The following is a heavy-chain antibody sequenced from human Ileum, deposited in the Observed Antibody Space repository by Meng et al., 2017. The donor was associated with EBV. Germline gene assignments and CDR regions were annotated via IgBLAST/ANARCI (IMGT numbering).Heavy chain of an antibody. CDR2: MYYSGST. V-gene: IGHV4-39*07. Sequence: QLQLQESGPGLVKPSETLSLTCTVSGGSISNENDYWGWIRQPPGKGLEWIGSMYYSGSTYYNPSLKNRVTMSLDTSKNQFSLQLTSVTAADTALYYCATRVAAVKYYFDYWGQGTLVTVSS. CDR1: GGSISNENDY. J-gene: IGHJ4*02. D-gene: IGHD6-19*01. CDR3: ATRVAAVKYYFDY.